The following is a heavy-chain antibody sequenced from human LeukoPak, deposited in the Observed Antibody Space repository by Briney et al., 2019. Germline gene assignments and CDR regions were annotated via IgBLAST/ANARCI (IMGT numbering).Heavy chain of an antibody. D-gene: IGHD3-10*01. CDR2: IYHSGST. J-gene: IGHJ6*02. Sequence: KPSETLSLTCAVSGGSISSYYWRWIRQPPGKGLEWIGYIYHSGSTNYNPSLKSRVTISVDTSKNQFSLKLNSVTAADTAVYHCARHGTGYFGSGSSYYGMDVWGQGTTVTVSS. CDR3: ARHGTGYFGSGSSYYGMDV. V-gene: IGHV4-59*08. CDR1: GGSISSYY.